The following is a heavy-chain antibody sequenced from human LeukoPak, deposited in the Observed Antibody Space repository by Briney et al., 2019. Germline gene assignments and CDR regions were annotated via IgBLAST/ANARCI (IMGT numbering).Heavy chain of an antibody. Sequence: SETLSLTCTVSGGSISSSSYYWGWIRQPPGKGLEWIGSIYYSGSTYYNPSLKSRVTISVDTSKNQFSLKLSSVTAADTAVYYCARLYSGSYQGAWGQGTLVTVSS. CDR1: GGSISSSSYY. CDR2: IYYSGST. J-gene: IGHJ5*02. CDR3: ARLYSGSYQGA. D-gene: IGHD1-26*01. V-gene: IGHV4-39*01.